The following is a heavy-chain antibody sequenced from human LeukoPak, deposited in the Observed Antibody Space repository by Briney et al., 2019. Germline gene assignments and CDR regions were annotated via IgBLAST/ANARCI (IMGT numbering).Heavy chain of an antibody. CDR2: ISSSSSYT. CDR3: AREFSTVAVAGSPYDYYGMDV. V-gene: IGHV3-11*05. D-gene: IGHD6-19*01. Sequence: GGSLRLSCAASGFTFSAYYMSWVRQAPGKGLEWVSYISSSSSYTNYADSVKGRFTISRDNAKNSLYLQMNSLRAEDTAVYYCAREFSTVAVAGSPYDYYGMDVWGQGTTVTVSS. J-gene: IGHJ6*02. CDR1: GFTFSAYY.